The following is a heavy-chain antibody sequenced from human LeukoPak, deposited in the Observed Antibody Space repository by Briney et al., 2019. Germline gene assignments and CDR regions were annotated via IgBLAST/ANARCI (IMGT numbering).Heavy chain of an antibody. V-gene: IGHV3-30*03. D-gene: IGHD3-22*01. CDR2: ISYDGSNK. J-gene: IGHJ4*02. CDR3: ATPLDYYDRSGYHQGGD. CDR1: GFTFSSYG. Sequence: GRSLRLSCAASGFTFSSYGMHWVRQAPGKGLEWVAVISYDGSNKYYADSVKGRFTISRDNAKNSLYLQMNSLGAEDTAVYYCATPLDYYDRSGYHQGGDWGQGTLVTVSS.